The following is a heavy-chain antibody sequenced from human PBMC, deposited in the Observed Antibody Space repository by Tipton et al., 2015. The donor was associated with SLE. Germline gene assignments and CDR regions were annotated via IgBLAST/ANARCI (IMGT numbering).Heavy chain of an antibody. CDR3: ARDPYPYHSGTPL. D-gene: IGHD2-15*01. V-gene: IGHV1-18*01. Sequence: QLVQSGAEVKKPGAAVKVSCKPSGYTFTSYSISWVRQAPGQGLEWMGWINVYNGNTKYAQSLQGRVTMTTDTSTRTAYMELKNLRSDDTAVYYCARDPYPYHSGTPLWGQGTLVTVST. J-gene: IGHJ4*02. CDR1: GYTFTSYS. CDR2: INVYNGNT.